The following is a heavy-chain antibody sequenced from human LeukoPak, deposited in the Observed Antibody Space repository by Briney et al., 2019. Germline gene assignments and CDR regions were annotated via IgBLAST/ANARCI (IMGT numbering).Heavy chain of an antibody. V-gene: IGHV4-31*03. CDR2: IYSSGGT. J-gene: IGHJ4*02. D-gene: IGHD5-24*01. CDR3: ATGTSRDGYNYAY. CDR1: GGSISSGGYY. Sequence: PSETLSLTCTVSGGSISSGGYYWSWIRQHPGKGLEWIGYIYSSGGTYYNPSLKSRVTISVDTSKNQFSLKLSSVTAADTAVYYCATGTSRDGYNYAYWGQGTLVTVSS.